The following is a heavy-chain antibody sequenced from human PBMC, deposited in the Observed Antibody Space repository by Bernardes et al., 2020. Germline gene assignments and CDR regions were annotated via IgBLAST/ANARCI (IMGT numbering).Heavy chain of an antibody. CDR1: GYTFSDYY. J-gene: IGHJ4*02. CDR3: ARTFYYDRGGDSLFDY. V-gene: IGHV1-2*02. CDR2: ISPKSGAT. D-gene: IGHD2-21*01. Sequence: ASEKVSCPASGYTFSDYYTHWLRQAPGQGLAWMGWISPKSGATNHAQKFQGRVTMTRDTSISTDYMELSRLRSDDTAVYYFARTFYYDRGGDSLFDYWGQGTPVTVSS.